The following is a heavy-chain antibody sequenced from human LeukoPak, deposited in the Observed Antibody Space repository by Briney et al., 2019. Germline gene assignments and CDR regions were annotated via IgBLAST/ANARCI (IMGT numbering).Heavy chain of an antibody. Sequence: GGSLRLSCAASGFTFDSYGMNWVRQAPGKGVKWISSISSSSTYIYYADSVKGRFTISRDNAKNSLYLQMNSLRAEDTAVYYCARAYCSSTRCSYYFDSWGQGTLVTVSS. V-gene: IGHV3-21*01. D-gene: IGHD2-2*01. CDR1: GFTFDSYG. CDR3: ARAYCSSTRCSYYFDS. CDR2: ISSSSTYI. J-gene: IGHJ4*02.